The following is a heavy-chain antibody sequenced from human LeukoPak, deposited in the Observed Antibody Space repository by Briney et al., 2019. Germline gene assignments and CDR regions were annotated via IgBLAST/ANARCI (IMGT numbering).Heavy chain of an antibody. CDR1: GGSISSSSCY. J-gene: IGHJ4*02. CDR2: IYYRGST. Sequence: SETLSLTCTVSGGSISSSSCYWGWIRQPPGKGLEWIGSIYYRGSTYYNPSLKSRVAISVDTSKNQFSLKLSSVTAADTAVYYCARGGDYVWGSYPFDYWGQGTLVTVSS. CDR3: ARGGDYVWGSYPFDY. V-gene: IGHV4-39*07. D-gene: IGHD3-16*02.